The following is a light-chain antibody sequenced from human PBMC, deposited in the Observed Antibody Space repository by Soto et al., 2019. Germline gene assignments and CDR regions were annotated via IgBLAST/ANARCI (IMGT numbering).Light chain of an antibody. J-gene: IGKJ2*01. CDR3: MQGTHWPPMYT. V-gene: IGKV2-30*01. CDR1: QSLVYSDGNTY. Sequence: DVVMTQSPLSLPVTLGQPASISCRSSQSLVYSDGNTYLNWFQQRPGQSPRRIIYKVSNRDSGVPDRFSGSGSGTDFTLKISRVEAEDVGVYYCMQGTHWPPMYTFGQGTKLEIK. CDR2: KVS.